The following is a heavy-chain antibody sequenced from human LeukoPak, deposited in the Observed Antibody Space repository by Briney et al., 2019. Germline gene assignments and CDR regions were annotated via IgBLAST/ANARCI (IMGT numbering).Heavy chain of an antibody. CDR3: ATDGGSGYLFDY. CDR2: VNPASGGT. V-gene: IGHV1-2*02. J-gene: IGHJ4*02. CDR1: GYTFIGYY. D-gene: IGHD3-22*01. Sequence: GASVKVSCKASGYTFIGYYMHWVRQAPGQGLEWMGWVNPASGGTIYAQKFQDRVTMTRDTSISTAYMQLSELRSDDTAVYYCATDGGSGYLFDYWGQGALVTVSS.